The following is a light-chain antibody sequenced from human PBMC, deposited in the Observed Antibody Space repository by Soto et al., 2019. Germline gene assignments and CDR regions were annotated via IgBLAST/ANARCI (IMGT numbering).Light chain of an antibody. CDR3: QQRSNWPPIT. J-gene: IGKJ5*01. V-gene: IGKV3-11*01. Sequence: EIVLTQSPATLSLSPGKRATLSCRASQSVSNYLAWYQQKPGQAPRLLIYDASNRATGIPARFSGSGSGTDFTLTISSLEPEDFAVYYCQQRSNWPPITFGRGTRLEIK. CDR2: DAS. CDR1: QSVSNY.